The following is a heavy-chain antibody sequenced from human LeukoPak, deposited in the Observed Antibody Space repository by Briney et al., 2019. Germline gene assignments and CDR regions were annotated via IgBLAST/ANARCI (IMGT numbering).Heavy chain of an antibody. D-gene: IGHD3-10*01. V-gene: IGHV3-53*01. CDR3: AIDTTYYYGSGSSYFDY. Sequence: GGSLRLSCAASGFTVSSNYMSWVRQAPGKGLEWVSVIYSGGSTYYADSVKGRFTISRDNSKNTLYLQMNSLRAEDTAIYYCAIDTTYYYGSGSSYFDYWGQGTLVTVSS. CDR2: IYSGGST. J-gene: IGHJ4*02. CDR1: GFTVSSNY.